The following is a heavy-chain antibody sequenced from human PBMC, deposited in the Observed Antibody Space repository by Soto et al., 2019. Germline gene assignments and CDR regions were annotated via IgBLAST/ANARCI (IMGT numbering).Heavy chain of an antibody. CDR2: ISAYNGNT. D-gene: IGHD3-16*01. CDR3: ARDFGNDLSAPGAVFDY. CDR1: GYSFNSYG. Sequence: QVHLVQSGGEVKKPGASVKVSCKASGYSFNSYGVSWVRQAPGQGLEWMGWISAYNGNTNYAQKLQDRVTLTTDTSTSTAYMELRSLASDDTALYYCARDFGNDLSAPGAVFDYWGQGTLVTVSS. V-gene: IGHV1-18*01. J-gene: IGHJ4*02.